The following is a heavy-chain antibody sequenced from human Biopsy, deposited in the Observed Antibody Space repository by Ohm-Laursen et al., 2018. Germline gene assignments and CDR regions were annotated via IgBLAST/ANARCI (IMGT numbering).Heavy chain of an antibody. CDR1: GGSTSSGGSY. CDR2: IFNSANT. J-gene: IGHJ5*02. D-gene: IGHD3-22*01. V-gene: IGHV4-31*01. CDR3: ARGDYFDSNGYFWFDP. Sequence: TLSLTCTVSGGSTSSGGSYWSWIRQRPGKGLEWIGYIFNSANTYYNPSLKNLITISGDTSKNQFSLKLNSVAAADTAVYYCARGDYFDSNGYFWFDPWGQGTLVTVSS.